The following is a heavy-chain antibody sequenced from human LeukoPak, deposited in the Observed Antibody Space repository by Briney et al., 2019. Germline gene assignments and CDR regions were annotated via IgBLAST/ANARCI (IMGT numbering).Heavy chain of an antibody. D-gene: IGHD5-18*01. Sequence: GASVKVSCKASGYTFTSYDINWVRQATGQGLEWMGWMNPNSGNTGYAQKFQGRVTMTRNTSISTAYMELSSLRSEDTAVYYCARAPRWIQLRHDAFDIWGQGTMVTVSS. CDR3: ARAPRWIQLRHDAFDI. CDR1: GYTFTSYD. CDR2: MNPNSGNT. J-gene: IGHJ3*02. V-gene: IGHV1-8*01.